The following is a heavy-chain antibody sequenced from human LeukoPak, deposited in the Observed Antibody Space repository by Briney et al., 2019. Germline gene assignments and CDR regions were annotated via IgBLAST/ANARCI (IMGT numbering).Heavy chain of an antibody. J-gene: IGHJ6*03. Sequence: GGSLRLSCAASGFTFSSYSMNWVRQAPGKGLEWVAFIRYDGSNKYYADSVKGRFTISRDNSKNTLYLQMNSLRAEDTAVYYCAKEGDYYYYYMDVWGKGTTVTVSS. V-gene: IGHV3-30*02. D-gene: IGHD1-26*01. CDR3: AKEGDYYYYYMDV. CDR1: GFTFSSYS. CDR2: IRYDGSNK.